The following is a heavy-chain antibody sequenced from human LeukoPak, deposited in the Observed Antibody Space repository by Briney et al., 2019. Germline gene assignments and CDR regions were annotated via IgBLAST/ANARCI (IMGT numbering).Heavy chain of an antibody. Sequence: GACQILSCAAAGFTFADYAIRWVRLAPGGRLGWVLVISWDGGTVGYAASVAGQFTISRDNAKNSLYLQMNSLRAEDTAMYYCAKGLAVWFGDEQGYFDYWGQGTLVTVPS. CDR3: AKGLAVWFGDEQGYFDY. V-gene: IGHV3-9*01. CDR2: ISWDGGTV. J-gene: IGHJ4*02. D-gene: IGHD3-10*01. CDR1: GFTFADYA.